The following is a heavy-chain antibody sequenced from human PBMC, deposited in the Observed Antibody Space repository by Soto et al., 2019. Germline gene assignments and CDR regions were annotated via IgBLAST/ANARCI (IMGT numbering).Heavy chain of an antibody. CDR1: GGTFSSYA. D-gene: IGHD5-18*01. V-gene: IGHV1-69*13. CDR2: IIPIFGTA. Sequence: ASVKVSCKASGGTFSSYAISWVRQAPGQGLEWMGGIIPIFGTANYAQKFRGRVTITADESTSTAYMELSSLRSEDTAVYYCAKIQLWPALYYYYGMDVWGQGTTVTVSS. J-gene: IGHJ6*02. CDR3: AKIQLWPALYYYYGMDV.